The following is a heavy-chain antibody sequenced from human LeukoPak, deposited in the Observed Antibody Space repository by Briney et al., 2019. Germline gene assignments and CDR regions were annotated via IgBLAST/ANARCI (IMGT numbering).Heavy chain of an antibody. J-gene: IGHJ6*03. Sequence: GGSLRLSCAASRFSFRSYGMHWVRQAPGKGLEWLAVSSYDESNTYYTDSVKGRFTISRDNSKNTLYLQMNSLRPEDTAVYYCARFAAGGSYYYYMDVWGKGTTVTVSS. CDR3: ARFAAGGSYYYYMDV. CDR2: SSYDESNT. V-gene: IGHV3-30*03. CDR1: RFSFRSYG. D-gene: IGHD6-25*01.